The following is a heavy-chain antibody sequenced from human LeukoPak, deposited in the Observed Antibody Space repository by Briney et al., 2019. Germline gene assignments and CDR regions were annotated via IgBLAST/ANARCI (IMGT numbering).Heavy chain of an antibody. CDR3: ARQGSSTSSRYYYYMDV. CDR1: GGTFSSYA. Sequence: SVKVSCKASGGTFSSYAISWVRQAPGQGLEWMGRIIPIFGTANYAQKFQGRVTITTDESTSTAYMELSSLKASDTAMYYCARQGSSTSSRYYYYMDVWGKGTTVTASS. J-gene: IGHJ6*03. V-gene: IGHV1-69*05. CDR2: IIPIFGTA. D-gene: IGHD2-2*01.